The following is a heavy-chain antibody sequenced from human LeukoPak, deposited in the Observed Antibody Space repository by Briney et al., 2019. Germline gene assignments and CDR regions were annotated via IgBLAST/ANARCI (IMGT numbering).Heavy chain of an antibody. CDR2: INPDGNEK. J-gene: IGHJ4*02. D-gene: IGHD2-2*01. CDR3: SGRDSSRSPRAY. CDR1: GLTFTNFW. V-gene: IGHV3-7*01. Sequence: GGSLRLSCAASGLTFTNFWMNWVRLTPGRGLEWLANINPDGNEKYYVDSVKGRFAISRDNAKNEVYLEMNSLRAEDTGVYYCSGRDSSRSPRAYWGQGTLVSVSS.